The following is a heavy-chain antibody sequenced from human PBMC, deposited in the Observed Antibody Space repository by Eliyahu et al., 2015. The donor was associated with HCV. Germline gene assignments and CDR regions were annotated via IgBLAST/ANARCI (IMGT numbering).Heavy chain of an antibody. CDR1: GDSVTXXTYY. Sequence: RLDESGPGLVRPSETLSLTCTVSGDSVTXXTYYWGWVRQPPGRPLEWIGSIHYSGATYYNPSFKTRLTMSVDTSKNQFSLNLHPNPATDTAVYYCARHFDYSASTGPVFDRWGKGLHVTVSS. D-gene: IGHD1-1*01. V-gene: IGHV4-39*01. CDR3: ARHFDYSASTGPVFDR. J-gene: IGHJ4*02. CDR2: IHYSGAT.